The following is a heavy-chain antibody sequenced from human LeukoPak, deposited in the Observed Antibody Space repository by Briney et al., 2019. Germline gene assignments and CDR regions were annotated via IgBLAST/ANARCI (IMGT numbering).Heavy chain of an antibody. D-gene: IGHD3-22*01. V-gene: IGHV2-5*01. CDR3: ARGRESPYYYDSSGYPYYFDY. J-gene: IGHJ4*02. CDR1: GFSLSTSGVG. CDR2: IYWNDDK. Sequence: SGPTLVNPTQTLTLTCTFSGFSLSTSGVGVGWIRQPPGKALEWLALIYWNDDKRYSPSLKSRLTITKDTSKNQVVLTMTSMDPVDTATYYCARGRESPYYYDSSGYPYYFDYWGQGTLVTVSS.